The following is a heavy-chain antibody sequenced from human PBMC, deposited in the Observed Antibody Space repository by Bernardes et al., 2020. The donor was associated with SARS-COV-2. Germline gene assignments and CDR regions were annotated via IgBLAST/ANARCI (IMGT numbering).Heavy chain of an antibody. CDR1: GFMLRSYW. Sequence: GSLRLSCAASGFMLRSYWMSWVRQAPGKGLEWVANIKQDGSEKYYEDSVQGRFTISRDNAKNSLFLQMNSLRGEDMAVYYCARIGYCSSTSCYRPDDAFDIWGQGTMVSVSS. V-gene: IGHV3-7*03. J-gene: IGHJ3*02. CDR3: ARIGYCSSTSCYRPDDAFDI. D-gene: IGHD2-2*01. CDR2: IKQDGSEK.